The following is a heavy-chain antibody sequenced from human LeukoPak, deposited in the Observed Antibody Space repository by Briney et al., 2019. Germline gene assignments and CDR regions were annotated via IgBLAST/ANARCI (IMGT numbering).Heavy chain of an antibody. V-gene: IGHV4-59*08. J-gene: IGHJ4*02. Sequence: PSETLSLTCTVSGGSISSYYWSWIRQPPGKGLEWIGYIYYSGSTNYNPSLKSRVTISVDTSKNQFSLKLSSVTAADTAVYYCARLWSSGWEGWYYFDYWGQGTLVTVSS. CDR1: GGSISSYY. CDR3: ARLWSSGWEGWYYFDY. CDR2: IYYSGST. D-gene: IGHD6-19*01.